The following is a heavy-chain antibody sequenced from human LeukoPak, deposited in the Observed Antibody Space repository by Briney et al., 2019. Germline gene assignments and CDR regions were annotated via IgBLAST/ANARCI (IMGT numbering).Heavy chain of an antibody. Sequence: ASVKVSCKASGYTFTSYAMNWVRQAPGQGLEWMGWINTNTGNPTYAQGFTGRFVFSLDTSVSTAYLQISSLKAEDTAVYYCARDPAYGGCSYGYCYFDYWGQGTLVTVSS. CDR3: ARDPAYGGCSYGYCYFDY. CDR1: GYTFTSYA. V-gene: IGHV7-4-1*02. D-gene: IGHD5-18*01. CDR2: INTNTGNP. J-gene: IGHJ4*02.